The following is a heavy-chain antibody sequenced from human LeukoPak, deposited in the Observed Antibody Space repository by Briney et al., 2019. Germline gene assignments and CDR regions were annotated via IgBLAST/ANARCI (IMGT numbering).Heavy chain of an antibody. CDR3: ARDGGYYYGSGRELGDY. CDR2: IKQDGSEK. J-gene: IGHJ4*02. D-gene: IGHD3-10*01. V-gene: IGHV3-7*01. Sequence: PGGSLRLSCAASGFTFSSYWMSWVRQAPGKGLEWVANIKQDGSEKYYVDSVKGRFTISRDSAKNSLYLQMNSLRAEDTAVYYCARDGGYYYGSGRELGDYWGQGTLVTVSS. CDR1: GFTFSSYW.